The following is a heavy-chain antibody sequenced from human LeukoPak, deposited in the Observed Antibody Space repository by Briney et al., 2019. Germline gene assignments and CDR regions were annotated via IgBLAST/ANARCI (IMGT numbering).Heavy chain of an antibody. Sequence: PSETLSLTCTVSGGSISSSSYYWGWIRQPPGKGLEWIGSIYYSGSTYYNPSLKSRVTISVDTSKNQFSLKLSSVTAADTAVYYCARKPDYYDSFFDYWGQGTLVTVSS. CDR3: ARKPDYYDSFFDY. J-gene: IGHJ4*02. D-gene: IGHD3-22*01. V-gene: IGHV4-39*07. CDR1: GGSISSSSYY. CDR2: IYYSGST.